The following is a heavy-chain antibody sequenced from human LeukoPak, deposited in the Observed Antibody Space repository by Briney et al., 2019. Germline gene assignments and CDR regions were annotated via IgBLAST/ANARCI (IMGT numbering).Heavy chain of an antibody. V-gene: IGHV1-18*01. J-gene: IGHJ5*02. CDR3: VRDSDSVVGAVPSVYTWFDH. CDR2: ISTYSGNT. CDR1: GYNLKNKG. Sequence: ASVKVSCKASGYNLKNKGINWVRQAPGEGLEWMGWISTYSGNTKYAQKFDGRVDMTTDRSTTTAYLELRSLRSDDSAVYFCVRDSDSVVGAVPSVYTWFDHWGQGTLVIVSS. D-gene: IGHD2-15*01.